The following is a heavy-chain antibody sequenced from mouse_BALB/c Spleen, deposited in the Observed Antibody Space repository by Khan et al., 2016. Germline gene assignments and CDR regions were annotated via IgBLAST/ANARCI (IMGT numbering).Heavy chain of an antibody. J-gene: IGHJ1*01. CDR2: IHPDSSTI. CDR1: GFDFSRYW. CDR3: ASTFWYFDV. Sequence: EVKLLESGGGLVQPGGSLKLSCAASGFDFSRYWMSWVRQAPGKGLEWIGEIHPDSSTINYTPSLKDKFIISRDNAQNTLYLQMSKVRSEDTALYYCASTFWYFDVWGAGTTVTVSS. V-gene: IGHV4-1*02.